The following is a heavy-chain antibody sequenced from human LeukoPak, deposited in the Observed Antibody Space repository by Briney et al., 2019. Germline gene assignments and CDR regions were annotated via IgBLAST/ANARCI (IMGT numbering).Heavy chain of an antibody. J-gene: IGHJ4*02. CDR2: IRGSGDNT. D-gene: IGHD4-23*01. CDR1: GFTFSSYA. Sequence: GGSLRLSCAASGFTFSSYAMSWVRQAPGKGLEGLSVIRGSGDNTYYAYSVKGRFTISRDNSKSTLYLQMNSLRAEDTAIYYCARGIGGPDYWGRGTLVTVSS. CDR3: ARGIGGPDY. V-gene: IGHV3-23*01.